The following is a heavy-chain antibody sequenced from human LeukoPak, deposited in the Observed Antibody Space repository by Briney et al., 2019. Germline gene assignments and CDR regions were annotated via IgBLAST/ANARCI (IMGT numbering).Heavy chain of an antibody. D-gene: IGHD3-22*01. V-gene: IGHV4-30-4*01. CDR3: ARLYRENYYDSSGTVDY. J-gene: IGHJ4*02. Sequence: SETLSLTCTVSGGSISSGDYYWSWIRQPPGKGLEWIGYIYYGGSTYYNPSLKSRVTISVDTSKNQFSLKLSSVTAADTAVYYCARLYRENYYDSSGTVDYWGQGTLVTVSS. CDR1: GGSISSGDYY. CDR2: IYYGGST.